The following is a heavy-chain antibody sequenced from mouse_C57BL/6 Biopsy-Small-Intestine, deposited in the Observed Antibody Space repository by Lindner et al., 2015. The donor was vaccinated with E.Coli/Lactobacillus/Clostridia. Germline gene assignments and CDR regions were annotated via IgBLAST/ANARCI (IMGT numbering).Heavy chain of an antibody. CDR2: MRSKSSNYAT. CDR3: VRALYSGNSWFAY. CDR1: GFTFNNFA. V-gene: IGHV10-3*01. D-gene: IGHD2-1*01. J-gene: IGHJ3*01. Sequence: VQLQESGGGLVQPKGSLKLSCAASGFTFNNFAMHWVRQAPGKGLEWVARMRSKSSNYATYYADSLKDRFTISRDDSQSILYLQMNNLKTEDTAMYYCVRALYSGNSWFAYWGQGTLVTVSA.